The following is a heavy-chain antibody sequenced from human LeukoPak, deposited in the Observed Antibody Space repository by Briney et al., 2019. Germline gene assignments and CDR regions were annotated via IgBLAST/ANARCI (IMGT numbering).Heavy chain of an antibody. J-gene: IGHJ4*02. Sequence: GGSLRLSCAASGFTFSSYSMNWVRQAPGKGLEWVGRIKSKIHGGTIDYAAPVKGRFTISRDDSENTVYLQMSSLRTEDTAMYYCTTSPVSGIDYWGQGIQVTVSS. D-gene: IGHD6-19*01. V-gene: IGHV3-15*01. CDR3: TTSPVSGIDY. CDR2: IKSKIHGGTI. CDR1: GFTFSSYS.